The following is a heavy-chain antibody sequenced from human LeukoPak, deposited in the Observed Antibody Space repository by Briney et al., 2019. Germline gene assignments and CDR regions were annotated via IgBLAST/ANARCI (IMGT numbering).Heavy chain of an antibody. CDR1: GFAFSNAW. J-gene: IGHJ4*02. V-gene: IGHV3-15*01. CDR2: IKSKTDGWTT. Sequence: GGSLRLSCAASGFAFSNAWMSWVRQAPGKGLEWVGRIKSKTDGWTTDYAAPVKGSFTISRDDSKNTLYLQMNSLKTEDTAVYYCTTGGYGGQFDYWGQGTLVTVSS. CDR3: TTGGYGGQFDY. D-gene: IGHD5-12*01.